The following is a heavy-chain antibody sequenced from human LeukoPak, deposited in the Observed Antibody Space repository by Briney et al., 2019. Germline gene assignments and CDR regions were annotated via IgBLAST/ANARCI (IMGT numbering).Heavy chain of an antibody. CDR1: GGSISSSSYY. CDR2: IYHSGST. V-gene: IGHV4-39*07. CDR3: ARVSLTGYYISLFDY. D-gene: IGHD3-9*01. Sequence: MASETLSLTCTVSGGSISSSSYYWGWIRQPPGKGLEWIGSIYHSGSTYYNPSLKSRVTISVDTSKNQFSLKLSSVTAADTAVYYCARVSLTGYYISLFDYWGQGTLVTVSS. J-gene: IGHJ4*02.